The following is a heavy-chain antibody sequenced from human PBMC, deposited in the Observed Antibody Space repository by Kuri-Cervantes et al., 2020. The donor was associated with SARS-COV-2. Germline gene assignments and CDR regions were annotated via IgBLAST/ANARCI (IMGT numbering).Heavy chain of an antibody. Sequence: GGSLRLSCAASGFSFSSFGIHWVRQAPGKGLEWVAFIRYDGSNKYYADSVKGRFTISRDNSKNTLYLQMNSLRAEDTAVYYCAQDGYNYDYFDYWGQGTLVTVSS. V-gene: IGHV3-30*02. CDR3: AQDGYNYDYFDY. CDR2: IRYDGSNK. D-gene: IGHD5-24*01. J-gene: IGHJ4*02. CDR1: GFSFSSFG.